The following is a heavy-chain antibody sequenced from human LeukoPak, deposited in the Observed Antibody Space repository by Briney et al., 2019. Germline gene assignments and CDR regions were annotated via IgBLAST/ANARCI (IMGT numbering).Heavy chain of an antibody. D-gene: IGHD3-22*01. CDR3: AMGGIVVVSPIDY. V-gene: IGHV1-18*01. J-gene: IGHJ4*02. CDR2: ISGYNDNT. Sequence: ASVTVSCTASGSTFTSYGISWVGQAPGPGLEWMGWISGYNDNTNYAHKLQGRVTITTDTSTRTAHMDLRILRFAAKAAYYCAMGGIVVVSPIDYWGQGALVTVSS. CDR1: GSTFTSYG.